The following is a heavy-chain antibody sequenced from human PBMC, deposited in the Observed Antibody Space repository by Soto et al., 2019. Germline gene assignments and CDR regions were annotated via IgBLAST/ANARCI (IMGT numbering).Heavy chain of an antibody. V-gene: IGHV3-30*18. CDR2: ISYDGSNK. CDR3: AKDHPSTALFVP. J-gene: IGHJ5*02. Sequence: GGSLRLSCAASGFTFSSYGMHWVRQAPGKGLEWVAVISYDGSNKYYADSVKGRFTISRDNSKNTLYLQMNSLRAEDTAVYYCAKDHPSTALFVPWGQGTLVTVSS. CDR1: GFTFSSYG.